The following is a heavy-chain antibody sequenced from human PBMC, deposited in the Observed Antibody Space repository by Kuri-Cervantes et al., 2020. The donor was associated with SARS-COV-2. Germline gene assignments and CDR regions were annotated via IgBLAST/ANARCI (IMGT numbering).Heavy chain of an antibody. Sequence: ASVKVSCKASGYTFTSYGISWVRQAPGQGLEWMGWISAYNGNTNYAQKLQGRVTITRDTSASTAYMELSSLRSEDTAVYYCARGHSGSYPGDYWGQGTLVTVSS. V-gene: IGHV1-18*01. CDR1: GYTFTSYG. CDR2: ISAYNGNT. J-gene: IGHJ4*02. CDR3: ARGHSGSYPGDY. D-gene: IGHD1-26*01.